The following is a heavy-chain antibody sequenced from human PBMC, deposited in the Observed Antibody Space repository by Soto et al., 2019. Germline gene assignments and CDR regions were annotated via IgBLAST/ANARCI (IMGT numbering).Heavy chain of an antibody. CDR1: GGSISSSSYY. CDR2: IYYSGST. CDR3: ARRTLGSERFDY. Sequence: SETLSLTCTVSGGSISSSSYYWGWIRQPPGKGLEWIGSIYYSGSTHYNPSLKSRVTISVNTSKNQFSLKLSSVTAADTAVYYCARRTLGSERFDYWGQGTLVTVSS. V-gene: IGHV4-39*01. D-gene: IGHD6-19*01. J-gene: IGHJ4*02.